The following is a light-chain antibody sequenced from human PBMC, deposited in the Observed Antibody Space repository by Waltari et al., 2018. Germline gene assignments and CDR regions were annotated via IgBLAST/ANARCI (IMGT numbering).Light chain of an antibody. CDR1: SSNIGTNY. Sequence: QSVLTQPPSASGTPGQRVTISCSGSSSNIGTNYIYWYQQLPGTAPKLLIFRNDQRPSGAPDRFSASKSGTSASLAISGLRSEDEADYYCASWGDGLSGPSVVFGGGTKLTVL. CDR3: ASWGDGLSGPSVV. J-gene: IGLJ2*01. V-gene: IGLV1-47*01. CDR2: RND.